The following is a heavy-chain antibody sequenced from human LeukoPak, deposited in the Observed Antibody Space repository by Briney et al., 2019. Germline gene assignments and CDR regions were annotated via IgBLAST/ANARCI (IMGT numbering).Heavy chain of an antibody. J-gene: IGHJ4*02. CDR2: ISWNSGSI. CDR3: AKDIGRYGDAYFDY. Sequence: GGSLRLSCAASGFIFSNYNMNWVRQAPGKGLEWVSSISWNSGSIGYADSVKGRFTISRDNAKKSLSLQMNSLRAEDMALYYCAKDIGRYGDAYFDYWGQGTLVTVSS. V-gene: IGHV3-9*03. D-gene: IGHD4-17*01. CDR1: GFIFSNYN.